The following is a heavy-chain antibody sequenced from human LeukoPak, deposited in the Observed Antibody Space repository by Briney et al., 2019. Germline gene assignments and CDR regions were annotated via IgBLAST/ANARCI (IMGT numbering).Heavy chain of an antibody. V-gene: IGHV4-34*01. CDR3: ARLRVSGSYLYYFDY. CDR2: INHSGST. Sequence: SETLSLTCAVYAGSFSGYYWSWIRQPPGKGLEWIGEINHSGSTNYNPSLKSRVTISVDTSKNQFSLKLSSVTAADTAVYYCARLRVSGSYLYYFDYWGQGTLVTVSS. J-gene: IGHJ4*02. CDR1: AGSFSGYY. D-gene: IGHD1-26*01.